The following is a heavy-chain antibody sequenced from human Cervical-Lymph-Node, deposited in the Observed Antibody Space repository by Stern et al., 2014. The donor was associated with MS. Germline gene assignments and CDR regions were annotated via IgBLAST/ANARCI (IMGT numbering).Heavy chain of an antibody. D-gene: IGHD3-16*01. Sequence: QVQLVQSGAEVKKPGASVKVSCQTSGYSFSSYAMHWVRQAPGQGLEWMGWSNSGNGQTKYSQRFQGRVAITRDTAAKIVYLELSNLTSEDTAIYFCARDSGGGVMWFWGQGSTVTVSS. CDR3: ARDSGGGVMWF. V-gene: IGHV1-3*01. CDR2: SNSGNGQT. CDR1: GYSFSSYA. J-gene: IGHJ6*02.